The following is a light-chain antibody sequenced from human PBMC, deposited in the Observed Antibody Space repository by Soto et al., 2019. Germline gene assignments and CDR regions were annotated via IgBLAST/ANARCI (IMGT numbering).Light chain of an antibody. CDR1: SSDVGGFNY. CDR3: NSYTSSSTYV. CDR2: DVT. Sequence: QSVLTQPASVSGSPGQSITISCTGTSSDVGGFNYVSWYQQHPGKAPKLMIYDVTNRPSGVSYRFSGSKSGNTASLTISGLQAEYEADYCCNSYTSSSTYVFGSGTKVTVL. V-gene: IGLV2-14*03. J-gene: IGLJ1*01.